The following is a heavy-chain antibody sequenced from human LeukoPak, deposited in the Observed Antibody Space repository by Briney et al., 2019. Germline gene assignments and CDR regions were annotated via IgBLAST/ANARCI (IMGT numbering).Heavy chain of an antibody. J-gene: IGHJ3*02. CDR1: GYTFTVYY. V-gene: IGHV1-2*02. Sequence: GASVKVSFKASGYTFTVYYMHWVRQAPGQGLEWMGWINPNSGGTNYAQKFQGRVTMTRDTSISTAYMELSRLRSDDPAVYYCARVVNWNGGVGVFDIWGQGTMVTVSS. D-gene: IGHD1-1*01. CDR2: INPNSGGT. CDR3: ARVVNWNGGVGVFDI.